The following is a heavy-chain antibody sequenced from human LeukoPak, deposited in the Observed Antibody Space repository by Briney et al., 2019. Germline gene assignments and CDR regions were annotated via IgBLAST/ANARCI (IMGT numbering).Heavy chain of an antibody. CDR3: AGSVTSRVVLDY. CDR1: GGSISSGGYY. Sequence: SETLSLTCTVSGGSISSGGYYWSWIRQHPGKGLEWIGYIYYSGSTYYNPSLKSRVAVSVDTSKNQFSLKLSSVTAADTAIYYCAGSVTSRVVLDYWGQGTLVTVSS. CDR2: IYYSGST. D-gene: IGHD3-10*01. V-gene: IGHV4-31*03. J-gene: IGHJ4*02.